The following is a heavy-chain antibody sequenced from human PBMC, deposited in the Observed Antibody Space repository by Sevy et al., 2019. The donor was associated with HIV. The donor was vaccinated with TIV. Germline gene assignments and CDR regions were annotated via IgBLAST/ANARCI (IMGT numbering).Heavy chain of an antibody. CDR1: GFNFNPYA. V-gene: IGHV3-33*03. D-gene: IGHD3-22*01. Sequence: GGSLRLSCAASGFNFNPYAMHWVRQAPGKGLEWAATISSDGSKKDYADSVKRRFTISRDNSKNTMNLQMNSLRVDDTAVYYCAKDGYYYDSTARDWFDPWGQGTLVTVSS. CDR2: ISSDGSKK. CDR3: AKDGYYYDSTARDWFDP. J-gene: IGHJ5*02.